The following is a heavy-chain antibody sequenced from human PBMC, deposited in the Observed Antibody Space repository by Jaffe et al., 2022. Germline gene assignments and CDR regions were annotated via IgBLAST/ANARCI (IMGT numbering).Heavy chain of an antibody. D-gene: IGHD6-19*01. CDR2: IRSKAYGGTT. CDR3: TRDPVAGNDLNP. Sequence: EVQLVESGGGLVQPGRSLRLSCTASGFTFGDYAMSWVRQAPGKGLEWVGFIRSKAYGGTTEYAASVKGRFTISRDDSKSIAYLQMNSLKTEDTAVYYCTRDPVAGNDLNPWGQGTLVTVSS. V-gene: IGHV3-49*04. CDR1: GFTFGDYA. J-gene: IGHJ5*02.